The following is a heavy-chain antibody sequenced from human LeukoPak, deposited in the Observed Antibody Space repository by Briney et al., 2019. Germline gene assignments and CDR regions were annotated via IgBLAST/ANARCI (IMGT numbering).Heavy chain of an antibody. CDR1: GGSISSGGYY. CDR2: IYYSGST. D-gene: IGHD3-3*01. V-gene: IGHV4-31*03. CDR3: AREILGSNVLRFLEWPHNWFDP. Sequence: PSETLSLTCTVSGGSISSGGYYWSWIRQHPGKGLEWIGYIYYSGSTYYNPSLKSRVTISVDTSKNQFSLKLSSVTAADTAVYYCAREILGSNVLRFLEWPHNWFDPGAREPWSPSPQ. J-gene: IGHJ5*02.